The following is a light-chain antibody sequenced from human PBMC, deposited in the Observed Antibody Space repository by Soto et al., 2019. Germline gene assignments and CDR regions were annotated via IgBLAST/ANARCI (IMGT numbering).Light chain of an antibody. CDR2: EVT. V-gene: IGLV2-23*02. CDR3: CSYAGTSPLYV. Sequence: QSVLTQPASVSGSPGQSISISCTGTSSDVGTYNLVSWYQKYPGKAPKLIIYEVTQRPSGVSDRFSGSKSGNTASLTISGLQAEDEADYYCCSYAGTSPLYVFGSGTKVTVL. J-gene: IGLJ1*01. CDR1: SSDVGTYNL.